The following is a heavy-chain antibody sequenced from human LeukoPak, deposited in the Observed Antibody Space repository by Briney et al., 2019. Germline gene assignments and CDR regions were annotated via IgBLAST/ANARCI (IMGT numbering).Heavy chain of an antibody. D-gene: IGHD6-19*01. CDR1: GFTFSSFN. J-gene: IGHJ4*02. CDR3: ARYNSGWNDY. CDR2: ISSTSSLI. V-gene: IGHV3-21*01. Sequence: GGSLRLSCAASGFTFSSFNMNWVRQAPGKGLEGVSSISSTSSLIWSADSLKGRFTISRDNAKNSLYLQMDSLRAEDTAVYYCARYNSGWNDYWGQGTLVTVSS.